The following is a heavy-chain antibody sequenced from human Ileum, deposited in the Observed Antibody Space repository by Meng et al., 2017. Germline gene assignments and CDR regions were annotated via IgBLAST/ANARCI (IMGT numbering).Heavy chain of an antibody. CDR1: GFTFVSNA. J-gene: IGHJ4*02. D-gene: IGHD3-10*01. V-gene: IGHV1-3*01. CDR3: ARDMPYSSGSFDY. Sequence: QFQLVQLGAEVEKLGASGKVSCKATGFTFVSNAIYWVRQAHGQGLEWMGWITAGNGNTKYSQKFQGRVTITRDTSASAVYMELSILKFEDTAVYYCARDMPYSSGSFDYWGQGTLVTVSS. CDR2: ITAGNGNT.